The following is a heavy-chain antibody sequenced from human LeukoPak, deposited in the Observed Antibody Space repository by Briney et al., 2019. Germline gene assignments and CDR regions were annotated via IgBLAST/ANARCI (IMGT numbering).Heavy chain of an antibody. CDR1: GFTFDDYA. J-gene: IGHJ6*02. CDR2: ISWDSGSI. Sequence: SLGLSCAASGFTFDDYAMHWVRQAPGKGLEGVSGISWDSGSIGYADSVKGRFTISRDNAKNSLYLQMNSLRAEDTALYYCAKGYCSGGSCYESYYYYGMDVWGQGTTVTVSS. D-gene: IGHD2-15*01. V-gene: IGHV3-9*01. CDR3: AKGYCSGGSCYESYYYYGMDV.